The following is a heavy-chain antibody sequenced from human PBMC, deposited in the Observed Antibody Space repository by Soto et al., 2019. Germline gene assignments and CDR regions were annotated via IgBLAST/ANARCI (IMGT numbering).Heavy chain of an antibody. V-gene: IGHV1-18*04. CDR3: ARDRPHYDILTGYPDVFDI. J-gene: IGHJ3*02. CDR2: ISAYNGNT. D-gene: IGHD3-9*01. Sequence: ASVKVSCKATGYTFTSYYMYWVRQAPGQGLEWMGIISAYNGNTNYAQKFQGRVTMTTDTSTSTAYMELRSLRSDDTAVYYCARDRPHYDILTGYPDVFDIWGQGTMVTVSS. CDR1: GYTFTSYY.